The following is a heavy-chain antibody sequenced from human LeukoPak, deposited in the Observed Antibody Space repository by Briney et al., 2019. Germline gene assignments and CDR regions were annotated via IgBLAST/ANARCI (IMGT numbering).Heavy chain of an antibody. CDR2: ITSNSGYV. V-gene: IGHV3-9*03. Sequence: GGSLRLSCTVSGFIFEYYAMHWVRQVPGKGLELVSSITSNSGYVAYADSVKGRFSISRDNAKNSLYLQMNSLRTEDMAVYYCVQDSYAISSSGSTFASWGQGTLVTVSS. CDR3: VQDSYAISSSGSTFAS. J-gene: IGHJ4*02. CDR1: GFIFEYYA. D-gene: IGHD2-2*01.